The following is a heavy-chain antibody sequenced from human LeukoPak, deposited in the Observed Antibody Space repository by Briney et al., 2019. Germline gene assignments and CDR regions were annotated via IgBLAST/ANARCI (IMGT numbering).Heavy chain of an antibody. V-gene: IGHV1-18*01. CDR2: ISAYNGNT. D-gene: IGHD5-12*01. Sequence: ASVKVSCKASGYTFTSYGISWVRQAPGQGLEWMGWISAYNGNTNYAQKLQGRVTMTTDTSTSTAYMELRSLRSEDTAVYYCARSERGYSGYLYYYYYMDVWGKGTTVTISS. CDR3: ARSERGYSGYLYYYYYMDV. CDR1: GYTFTSYG. J-gene: IGHJ6*03.